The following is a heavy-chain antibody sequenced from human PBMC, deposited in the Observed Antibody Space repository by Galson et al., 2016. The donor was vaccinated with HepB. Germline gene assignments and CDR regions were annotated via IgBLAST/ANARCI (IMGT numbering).Heavy chain of an antibody. V-gene: IGHV1-69*01. CDR3: ARDPGCSGGNCYLDY. J-gene: IGHJ4*02. Sequence: GWIVVGSGNTNYAEKYQGRVTITADESTSTAYMELSSLGSEDTAVYYCARDPGCSGGNCYLDYWGQGTLVTVSS. D-gene: IGHD2-15*01. CDR2: IVVGSGNT.